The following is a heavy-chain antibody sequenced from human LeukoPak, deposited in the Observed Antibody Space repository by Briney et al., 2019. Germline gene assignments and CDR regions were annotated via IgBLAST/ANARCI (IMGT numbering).Heavy chain of an antibody. V-gene: IGHV1-18*01. CDR1: GYTFISYG. CDR2: ISAHNGNT. CDR3: ARVGIQLWLLDY. J-gene: IGHJ4*02. Sequence: ASVKVSCKASGYTFISYGISWVRQAPGQGLEWMGWISAHNGNTDYAQKLKGRVTMTTDTSTRTAYMELRSLRSDDTAVYYCARVGIQLWLLDYWGQGTLVTVSA. D-gene: IGHD5-18*01.